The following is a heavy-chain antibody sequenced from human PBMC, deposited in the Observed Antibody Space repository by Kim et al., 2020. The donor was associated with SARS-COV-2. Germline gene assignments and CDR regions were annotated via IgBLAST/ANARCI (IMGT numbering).Heavy chain of an antibody. D-gene: IGHD2-15*01. Sequence: SPKYTPSLKSRVTISVDTSKNQFSLRLGSVTAADTAVYYCAGGRGGSIDYWGQGTLVTVSS. CDR3: AGGRGGSIDY. CDR2: SP. V-gene: IGHV4-34*01. J-gene: IGHJ4*02.